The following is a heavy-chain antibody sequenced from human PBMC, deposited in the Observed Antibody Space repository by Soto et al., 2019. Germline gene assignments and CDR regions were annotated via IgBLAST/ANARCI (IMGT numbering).Heavy chain of an antibody. CDR1: GLTFSSYA. J-gene: IGHJ4*02. CDR3: TKANRYCSGANCFTFDY. Sequence: GGSLRLSCAASGLTFSSYAMSWVRQAPGKGLEWVSAISGSGGSTYYADSVKGRFTISRDNSKNTLYLQMNSLRAEDTAVYYCTKANRYCSGANCFTFDYWGLGTLVTVSS. CDR2: ISGSGGST. V-gene: IGHV3-23*01. D-gene: IGHD2-15*01.